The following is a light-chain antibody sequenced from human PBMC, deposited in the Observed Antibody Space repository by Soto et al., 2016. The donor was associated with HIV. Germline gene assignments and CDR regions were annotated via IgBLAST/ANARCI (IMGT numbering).Light chain of an antibody. Sequence: DSQMTQSPSTLSASVGDRVSITCRASRNISSWLAWYQQKPGKAPNLLIYKASTSQSGVPSTFSGSGSGTEFTPIISSLQPDDFATYYCQHSDAFGQGTKLEIK. J-gene: IGKJ2*01. CDR2: KAS. CDR1: RNISSW. CDR3: QHSDA. V-gene: IGKV1-5*03.